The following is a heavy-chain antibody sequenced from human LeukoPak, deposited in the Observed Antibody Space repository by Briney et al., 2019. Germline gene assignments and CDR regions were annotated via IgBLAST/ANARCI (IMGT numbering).Heavy chain of an antibody. J-gene: IGHJ5*02. V-gene: IGHV4-39*01. Sequence: PSETLSLTCTVSGGSISSSSYYWGWIRQPPGKGLEWIGSIYYSGSTYYNPSLKSRVTISVDTSKNQFSLKLSSVTAADTAVYYCARHFRNDFWSGYYSNWFDPWGQGTLVTVSS. CDR1: GGSISSSSYY. CDR3: ARHFRNDFWSGYYSNWFDP. CDR2: IYYSGST. D-gene: IGHD3-3*01.